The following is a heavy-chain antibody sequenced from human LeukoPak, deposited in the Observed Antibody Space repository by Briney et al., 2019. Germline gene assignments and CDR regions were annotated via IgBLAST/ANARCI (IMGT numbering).Heavy chain of an antibody. CDR2: IKKDGSEK. CDR1: GFTFSGYA. CDR3: ARGSAAGTNYYYYMDV. V-gene: IGHV3-7*01. Sequence: GGSLRLSCAVSGFTFSGYAMHCVHQAPGKGLEWAANIKKDGSEKYYVDSVKGRFTISRDNAKNSLFLQMNSLRAEDTAVYYCARGSAAGTNYYYYMDVWGKGTTVTVSS. D-gene: IGHD6-13*01. J-gene: IGHJ6*03.